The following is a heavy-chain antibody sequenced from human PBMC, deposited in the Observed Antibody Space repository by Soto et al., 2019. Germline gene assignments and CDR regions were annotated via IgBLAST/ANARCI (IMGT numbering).Heavy chain of an antibody. Sequence: PSETLSLTCTVSGGSISSSSYYWGWIRQPPGKGLEWIGSIYYSGSTYYNPSLKSRVTISVDTSKNQFSLKLSSVTAADTAVYYCAGDYREGSYYFDYWGQGTLVTVSS. CDR1: GGSISSSSYY. V-gene: IGHV4-39*01. J-gene: IGHJ4*02. D-gene: IGHD4-17*01. CDR2: IYYSGST. CDR3: AGDYREGSYYFDY.